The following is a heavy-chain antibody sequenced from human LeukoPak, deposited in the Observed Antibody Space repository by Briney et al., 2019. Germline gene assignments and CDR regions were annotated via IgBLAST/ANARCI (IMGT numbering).Heavy chain of an antibody. Sequence: GSLRLSCAASGFTFSSYSTNWVRQAPGEGLEWVSSISSSSTYIQYADSVKGRFTVSRDNAKNSLFLQMNSLRVEDTAVYYCARITLVRGVVKREIDYWGQGTLVTVSS. CDR1: GFTFSSYS. J-gene: IGHJ4*02. CDR3: ARITLVRGVVKREIDY. D-gene: IGHD3-10*01. V-gene: IGHV3-21*01. CDR2: ISSSSTYI.